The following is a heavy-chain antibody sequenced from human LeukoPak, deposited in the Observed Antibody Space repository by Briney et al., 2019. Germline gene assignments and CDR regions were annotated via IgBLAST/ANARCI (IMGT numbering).Heavy chain of an antibody. J-gene: IGHJ3*02. V-gene: IGHV3-23*01. CDR2: ISGSDGNT. Sequence: GGSLRLSCAASGFTSSKYAMSWVRQAPGKGLEWVSAISGSDGNTFYADSVKGRFTISRDNSKNTLYLQMNSLRAEDTAVYYCARTWAAAWEFDIWGQGTMVTVSS. CDR3: ARTWAAAWEFDI. CDR1: GFTSSKYA. D-gene: IGHD6-13*01.